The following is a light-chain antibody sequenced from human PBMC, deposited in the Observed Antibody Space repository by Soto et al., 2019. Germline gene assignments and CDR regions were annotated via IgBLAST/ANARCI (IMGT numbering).Light chain of an antibody. CDR1: NIGSKS. CDR2: YDS. CDR3: QVWDSSSDHVV. V-gene: IGLV3-21*04. J-gene: IGLJ2*01. Sequence: VLTQPPSVSVAPGKTARITCGGNNIGSKSVHWYQQKPGQAPVLVIYYDSDRPSGIPERFAGSNSGNTATLTISRVEAGDEADYYCQVWDSSSDHVVFGGGTKLTVL.